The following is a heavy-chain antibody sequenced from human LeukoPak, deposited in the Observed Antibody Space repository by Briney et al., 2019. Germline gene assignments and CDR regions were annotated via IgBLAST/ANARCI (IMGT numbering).Heavy chain of an antibody. D-gene: IGHD6-19*01. V-gene: IGHV4-4*07. CDR3: ARDQGAVAEHDAFDI. Sequence: SETLSLTCAVYGGSFSSYYWSWIRQPAGKGLEWIGRIYTSGSTNYNPSLKSRVTMSVDTSKNQFSLKLSSVTAADTAVYYCARDQGAVAEHDAFDIWGQGTMVTVSS. CDR2: IYTSGST. CDR1: GGSFSSYY. J-gene: IGHJ3*02.